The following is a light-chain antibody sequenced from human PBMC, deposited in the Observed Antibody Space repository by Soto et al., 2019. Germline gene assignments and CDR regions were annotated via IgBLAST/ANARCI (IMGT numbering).Light chain of an antibody. J-gene: IGKJ4*01. CDR3: QQLNSYPRLT. Sequence: DIQLTQSPSFLSASVGDRVTITCRASQGISSYLAWDQQKPGKAPKLLIYAASTLRSGVPSRFSGSGSGTEFTLTISSLQPEDFATYYCQQLNSYPRLTFGGGTKVEMK. V-gene: IGKV1-9*01. CDR2: AAS. CDR1: QGISSY.